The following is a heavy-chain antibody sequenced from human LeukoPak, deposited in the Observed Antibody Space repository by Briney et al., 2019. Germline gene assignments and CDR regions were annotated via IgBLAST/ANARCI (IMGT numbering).Heavy chain of an antibody. CDR3: AGAGCNGGSCYNH. V-gene: IGHV1-2*06. D-gene: IGHD2-15*01. J-gene: IGHJ5*02. CDR2: VNPNSGGT. Sequence: ASVKVSCKASGYTFTGYYVHWVRQAPGQGLEWMGRVNPNSGGTNYAQNFQDRVTMTRDTSISTAYMELSSLRSDDTAVYYCAGAGCNGGSCYNHWGQGTLVTVSS. CDR1: GYTFTGYY.